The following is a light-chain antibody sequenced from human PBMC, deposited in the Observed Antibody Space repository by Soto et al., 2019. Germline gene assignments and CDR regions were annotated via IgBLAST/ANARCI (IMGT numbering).Light chain of an antibody. CDR3: QQCGNWPLT. CDR2: DAS. Sequence: IVYTQSPSTLSLSLGERATLSCRASQGVSSYLARYQQKPGQAPRLLIYDASNRATGIPARFSGSGSGTDFTLTISSLEPEDFAVYYCQQCGNWPLTFGGGTKVDIK. J-gene: IGKJ4*01. V-gene: IGKV3-11*01. CDR1: QGVSSY.